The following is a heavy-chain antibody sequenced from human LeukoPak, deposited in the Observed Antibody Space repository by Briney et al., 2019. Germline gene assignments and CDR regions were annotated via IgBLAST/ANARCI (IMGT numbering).Heavy chain of an antibody. J-gene: IGHJ4*02. CDR1: GFTFSSYG. V-gene: IGHV3-30*02. CDR2: IRYDGSNK. Sequence: PGGSLRLSCAASGFTFSSYGMHWVRQAPGKGLEWVAFIRYDGSNKYYADSVKGRFTISRDNSKNTLYLQMNSLRAEDTAVYYCAKLGMRDGVVVAATFGYWGQGTLVTVSS. CDR3: AKLGMRDGVVVAATFGY. D-gene: IGHD2-15*01.